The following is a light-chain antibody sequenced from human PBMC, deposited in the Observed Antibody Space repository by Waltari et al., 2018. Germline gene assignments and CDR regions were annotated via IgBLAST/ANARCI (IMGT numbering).Light chain of an antibody. CDR2: KAS. J-gene: IGKJ1*01. Sequence: DIQMTQSPSTLSASVGARVTITCRASQSIVGWLAWYQQKPGKAPNLLIYKASNLESGVPPRFSGSGSGTEFTLTISSLQPDDFATYYCQQYKSYSRTFGQGTKVEIK. V-gene: IGKV1-5*03. CDR3: QQYKSYSRT. CDR1: QSIVGW.